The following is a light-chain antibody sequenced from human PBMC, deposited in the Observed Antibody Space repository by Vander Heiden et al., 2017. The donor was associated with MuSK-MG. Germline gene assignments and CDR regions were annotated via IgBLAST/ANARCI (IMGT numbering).Light chain of an antibody. CDR1: QNINKY. Sequence: DIQMTQSPSSLSASVGDRVTITCRASQNINKYLNWYQQKPGKAPKFLIYAASSLQSGVPSRFSGSGSGTDFTLTISSLQLEDFATYYCQQSYSTLPFTFGPGTRVDIK. V-gene: IGKV1-39*01. J-gene: IGKJ3*01. CDR2: AAS. CDR3: QQSYSTLPFT.